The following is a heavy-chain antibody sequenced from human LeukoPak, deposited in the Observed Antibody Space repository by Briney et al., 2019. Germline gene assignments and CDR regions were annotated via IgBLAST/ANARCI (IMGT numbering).Heavy chain of an antibody. CDR3: ARIVSDLWVI. V-gene: IGHV3-30*14. CDR2: SYDGTNN. D-gene: IGHD2/OR15-2a*01. J-gene: IGHJ3*02. CDR1: GFIFSSLA. Sequence: GGSLRLSCAGSGFIFSSLAVHWVRQAPGKGLEWVAISYDGTNNYYADSVKGRFTISRDNSKNTLWLQMNSLRAEDTAIYYCARIVSDLWVIWGQGTMVTVSS.